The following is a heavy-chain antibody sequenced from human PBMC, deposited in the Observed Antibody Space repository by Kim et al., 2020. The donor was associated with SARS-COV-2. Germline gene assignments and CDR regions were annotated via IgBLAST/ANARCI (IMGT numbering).Heavy chain of an antibody. CDR2: IYVDGST. V-gene: IGHV3-53*01. CDR3: TRDVFDGYWK. D-gene: IGHD1-1*01. Sequence: GGSLRLSCAASGFSVSSKYMTWVRQAPGKGLEWVSVIYVDGSTYYAASVMGRFTISRDNSKNTRYLQMNSLRAEDTAVYYCTRDVFDGYWKWGQGTLVTVSS. J-gene: IGHJ4*02. CDR1: GFSVSSKY.